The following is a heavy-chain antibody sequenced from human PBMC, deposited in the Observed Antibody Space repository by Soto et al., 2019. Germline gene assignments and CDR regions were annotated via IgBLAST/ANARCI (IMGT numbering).Heavy chain of an antibody. V-gene: IGHV1-69*12. Sequence: QVQLVQSGAEVKEPGSSVNVSCKTSGGTFGNTAVTWVRQVPGQGLEWIGGIVPLFGTANYAQKFRGRVMSTAXXXTXXAYMDLSSPRSDDSAIYYCARDGDPGFSFWSGPLGGGRFDPWGQGTLVTVSS. D-gene: IGHD3-3*01. CDR1: GGTFGNTA. CDR3: ARDGDPGFSFWSGPLGGGRFDP. J-gene: IGHJ5*02. CDR2: IVPLFGTA.